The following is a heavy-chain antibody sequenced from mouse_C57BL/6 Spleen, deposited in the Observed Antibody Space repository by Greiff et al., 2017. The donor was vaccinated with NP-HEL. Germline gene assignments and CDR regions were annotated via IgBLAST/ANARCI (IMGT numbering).Heavy chain of an antibody. Sequence: EVHLVESGPELVKPGASVKISCKASGYSFTGYYMHWVKQSHGNILDWIGYIYPYNGVSSYNQKFKGKATLTVDKSSSTAYMELRSLTSEDSAVYYCARGGTPAGTKAWFAYWGQGTLVTVSA. CDR3: ARGGTPAGTKAWFAY. CDR2: IYPYNGVS. J-gene: IGHJ3*01. D-gene: IGHD4-1*01. CDR1: GYSFTGYY. V-gene: IGHV1-31*01.